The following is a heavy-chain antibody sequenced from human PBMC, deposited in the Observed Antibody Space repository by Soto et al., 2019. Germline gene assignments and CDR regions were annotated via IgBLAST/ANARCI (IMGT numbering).Heavy chain of an antibody. D-gene: IGHD5-18*01. CDR3: GRGVTSHSGVDV. J-gene: IGHJ6*02. Sequence: EVQLVESGGGLVQPGGSLRLSCEASGFTFSSYWMHWVRQVPGKGLVWVSRIKTDGSSTNYADSVKGRFTISRDNAENTVYLQMNSLRVEDTAVYYCGRGVTSHSGVDVWGRGTTVTVSS. CDR1: GFTFSSYW. CDR2: IKTDGSST. V-gene: IGHV3-74*01.